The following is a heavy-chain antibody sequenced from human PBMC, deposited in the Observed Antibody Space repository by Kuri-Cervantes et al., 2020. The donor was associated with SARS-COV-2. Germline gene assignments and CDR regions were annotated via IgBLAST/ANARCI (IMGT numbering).Heavy chain of an antibody. D-gene: IGHD3-10*01. Sequence: SETLSLTCTVSGGSISSSSYYWGWIRQPPGKGLEWIGSIYYSGSTYYNPSLKSRVTISVDTSKNQFSLKLSSVTAADTAVYYCASFPYYYGSGREDWFDPWGQGTLVTVSS. J-gene: IGHJ5*02. CDR3: ASFPYYYGSGREDWFDP. CDR1: GGSISSSSYY. V-gene: IGHV4-39*07. CDR2: IYYSGST.